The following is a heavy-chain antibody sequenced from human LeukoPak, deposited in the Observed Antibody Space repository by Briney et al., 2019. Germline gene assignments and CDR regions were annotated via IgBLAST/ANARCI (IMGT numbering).Heavy chain of an antibody. CDR1: GGSISGYY. D-gene: IGHD3-3*01. CDR3: ARDRRFNGMAV. V-gene: IGHV4-59*01. J-gene: IGHJ6*02. CDR2: IYYIGST. Sequence: SETLSLTCTVSGGSISGYYWSWIRQPPGKGLEWIGDIYYIGSTNYNPSLKSRVTISVDTSKNQFSLNLSSVTAADTAVYYCARDRRFNGMAVWGQGTTVTVSS.